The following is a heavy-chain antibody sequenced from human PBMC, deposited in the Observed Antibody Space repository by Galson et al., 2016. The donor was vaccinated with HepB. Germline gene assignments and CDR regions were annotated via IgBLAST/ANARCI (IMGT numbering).Heavy chain of an antibody. CDR3: AKDGWATPFDY. J-gene: IGHJ4*02. V-gene: IGHV3-53*01. CDR2: IYSGGST. Sequence: SLRLSCAASGFDVNYNYMSWVRQAPGKGLECVSVIYSGGSTFYADSVKGRFTISRDNSKNTLYLQMNRLRLDDSAMYYCAKDGWATPFDYWGQGTLVAVSS. D-gene: IGHD5-24*01. CDR1: GFDVNYNY.